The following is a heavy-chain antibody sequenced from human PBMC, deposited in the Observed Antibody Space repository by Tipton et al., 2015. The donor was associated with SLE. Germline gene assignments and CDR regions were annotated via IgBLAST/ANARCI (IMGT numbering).Heavy chain of an antibody. CDR1: GYTFTSYY. CDR3: ARDSSGWGDWFDP. D-gene: IGHD6-19*01. V-gene: IGHV1-46*01. CDR2: INPSGGST. Sequence: QSGPEVKKPGASVKVSCKASGYTFTSYYMHWVRQAPGQGLEWMGIINPSGGSTSYAQKFQGRVTMTGDTSTSTVYMELSSLRSEDTAVYYCARDSSGWGDWFDPWGQGTLVTVSS. J-gene: IGHJ5*02.